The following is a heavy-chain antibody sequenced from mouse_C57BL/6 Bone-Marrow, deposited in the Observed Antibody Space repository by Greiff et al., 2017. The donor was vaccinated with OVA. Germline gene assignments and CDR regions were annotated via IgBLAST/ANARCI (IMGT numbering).Heavy chain of an antibody. J-gene: IGHJ2*01. V-gene: IGHV1-69*01. Sequence: QVQLQQPGAELVMPGASVKLSCKASGYTFTSYWMHWVKQRPGQGLEWIGEIDPSDSYTNYNQKFKGKSTLTVDKSSSTAYMQLSSLTSEDSAVYYWTRSGGYWDYWGQGTTLTVSS. CDR1: GYTFTSYW. CDR2: IDPSDSYT. CDR3: TRSGGYWDY. D-gene: IGHD2-3*01.